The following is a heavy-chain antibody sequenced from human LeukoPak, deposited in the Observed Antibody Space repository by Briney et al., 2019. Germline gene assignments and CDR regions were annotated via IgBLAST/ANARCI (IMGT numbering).Heavy chain of an antibody. CDR3: ARGRWELLRGYFDY. CDR2: ISSSYI. Sequence: GGSLRLSRAASGFTFSSYSMNWVRQAPGKGLEWVSSISSSYIYYADSVKGRFTISRDNAKNSLYLQMNSLRAEDTAVYYCARGRWELLRGYFDYWGQGTLVTVSS. CDR1: GFTFSSYS. D-gene: IGHD1-26*01. J-gene: IGHJ4*02. V-gene: IGHV3-21*01.